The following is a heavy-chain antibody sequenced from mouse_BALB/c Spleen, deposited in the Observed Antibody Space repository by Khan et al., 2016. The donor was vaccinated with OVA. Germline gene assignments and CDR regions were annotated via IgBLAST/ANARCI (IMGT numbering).Heavy chain of an antibody. CDR1: GDSITSGY. V-gene: IGHV3-8*02. CDR3: ARWNYRYDGYFDY. D-gene: IGHD2-14*01. J-gene: IGHJ2*01. Sequence: EVKLEVSGPSLVKPSQTLSLTCSVTGDSITSGYWNWIRKFPGNKLEYMGYISSSDSTFYNPSLKSRISITRDTSKNQYYLQFNSVTTEDTATYYCARWNYRYDGYFDYWGQGTTLTVSS. CDR2: ISSSDST.